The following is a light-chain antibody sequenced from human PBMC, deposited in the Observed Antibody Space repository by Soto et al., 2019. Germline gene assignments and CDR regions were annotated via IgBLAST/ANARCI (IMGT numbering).Light chain of an antibody. CDR3: ETWYSNTHKV. CDR1: SGHNTYI. CDR2: LDRSGSY. Sequence: QLVLTQSSSASASLGSTVKLTCILSSGHNTYIIAWHQQQPGKPPRFLMTLDRSGSYNRGSGVPDRFSGSSSGADRYLTISNLQFEDEGDYYCETWYSNTHKVFGGGTKVTVL. V-gene: IGLV4-60*02. J-gene: IGLJ3*02.